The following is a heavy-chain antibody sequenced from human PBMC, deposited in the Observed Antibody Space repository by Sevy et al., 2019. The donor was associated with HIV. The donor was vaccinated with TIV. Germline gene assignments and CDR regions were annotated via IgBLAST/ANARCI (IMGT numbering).Heavy chain of an antibody. J-gene: IGHJ4*02. CDR2: IKSKTDGGTT. CDR3: TTPTYYSHSSVSYYFDY. Sequence: GGCLRLSCAASGFTFSNAWMSWVRQAPGKGLEWVGRIKSKTDGGTTDYAAPVKGRFTISRDDSKNTLYLQMNSLKTEDTAVYYCTTPTYYSHSSVSYYFDYWGQGTLVTVSS. D-gene: IGHD3-22*01. V-gene: IGHV3-15*01. CDR1: GFTFSNAW.